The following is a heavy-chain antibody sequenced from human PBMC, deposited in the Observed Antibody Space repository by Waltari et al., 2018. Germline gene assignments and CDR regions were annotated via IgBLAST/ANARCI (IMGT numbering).Heavy chain of an antibody. Sequence: YYNNWVRQAPGQGVQWMGLIRPSGESTNYAQKFRGRVSMTRDTSTNTVYMELGSLTSEDTAVYYCAREKKGGYFDYWGQGTPVTVSS. V-gene: IGHV1-46*01. J-gene: IGHJ4*02. CDR3: AREKKGGYFDY. CDR1: YY. D-gene: IGHD3-22*01. CDR2: IRPSGEST.